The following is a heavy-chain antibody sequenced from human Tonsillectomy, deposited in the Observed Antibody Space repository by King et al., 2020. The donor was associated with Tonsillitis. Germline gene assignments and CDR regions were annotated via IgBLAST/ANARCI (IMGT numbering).Heavy chain of an antibody. CDR3: ARAPKDEWDLIYYFDY. Sequence: QLVQSGTEVKKPGASVKVSCKASGYTFTDYFMHWVRQAPGQGLEWMGWINPKSGGTNYAQEFLGRVTMTRDTSISTAYMELRRLGSDDSAVYFCARAPKDEWDLIYYFDYWGQGTLVTVPS. V-gene: IGHV1-2*02. CDR1: GYTFTDYF. J-gene: IGHJ4*02. D-gene: IGHD1-26*01. CDR2: INPKSGGT.